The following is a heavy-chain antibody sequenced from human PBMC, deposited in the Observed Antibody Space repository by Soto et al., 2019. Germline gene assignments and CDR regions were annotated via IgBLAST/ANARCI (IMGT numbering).Heavy chain of an antibody. CDR2: ISTTSTYI. J-gene: IGHJ6*02. CDR1: GFTFSGDS. Sequence: LRLSFAASGFTFSGDSMNWVRQAPGKGLEWVSSISTTSTYIYYADSVKGRFTISRDNANNSLHLQMNSLRAEDTAVYYCTRDYVMDVWGQGTTVTVSS. CDR3: TRDYVMDV. V-gene: IGHV3-21*01.